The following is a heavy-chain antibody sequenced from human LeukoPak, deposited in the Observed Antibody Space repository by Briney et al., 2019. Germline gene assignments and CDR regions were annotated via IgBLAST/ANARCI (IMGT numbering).Heavy chain of an antibody. CDR3: ARITTGTTFSDY. Sequence: ASVKVSCKASGYTFTGYYMHWVRQAPGQGLEWMGWINPNSGGTNYAQKLQGRVTMSTDTSTSTAYMELRSLRSDDTAVYYCARITTGTTFSDYWGQGTLVTVSS. CDR1: GYTFTGYY. V-gene: IGHV1-2*02. CDR2: INPNSGGT. D-gene: IGHD1-1*01. J-gene: IGHJ4*02.